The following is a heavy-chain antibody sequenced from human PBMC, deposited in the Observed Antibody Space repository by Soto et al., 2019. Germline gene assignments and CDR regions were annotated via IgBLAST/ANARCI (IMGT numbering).Heavy chain of an antibody. Sequence: QVQLQQWGPGLLKPSETLSLTCAVSGGPFSGHFWSWIRQPPGKGLEWIGEINQYGIPDYNPSLATRVIISVDTSKTQYSPKLTSLTAADTAVYYCARDRFWASGRCSQGRFDFWGQGTLVAVSS. D-gene: IGHD3-3*01. V-gene: IGHV4-34*02. J-gene: IGHJ4*02. CDR2: INQYGIP. CDR3: ARDRFWASGRCSQGRFDF. CDR1: GGPFSGHF.